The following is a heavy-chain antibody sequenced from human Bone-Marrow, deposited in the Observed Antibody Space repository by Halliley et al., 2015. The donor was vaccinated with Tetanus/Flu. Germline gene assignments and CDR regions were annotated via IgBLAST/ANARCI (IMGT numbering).Heavy chain of an antibody. CDR3: AREGYYDTAGYSYDY. D-gene: IGHD3-22*01. CDR2: IDGDGSST. Sequence: RIDGDGSSTKYADSVKGRFPISRDNSRNTLYLQMNSLRAEDTAVYYCAREGYYDTAGYSYDYWGQGTLVTVSS. V-gene: IGHV3-74*01. J-gene: IGHJ4*02.